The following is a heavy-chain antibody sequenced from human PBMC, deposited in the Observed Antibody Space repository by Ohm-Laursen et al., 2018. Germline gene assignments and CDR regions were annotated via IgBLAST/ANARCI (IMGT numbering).Heavy chain of an antibody. Sequence: SDTLSLTCAVSGYSISSGYFWGWIRQPPGKGLEWIGTIYHSGSTNYNPSLKSRVTISVDTSKNQFSLKLSSVTAADTAVYYCARAQNTMVRGVIPLPNWFDPWGQGTLVTVSS. V-gene: IGHV4-38-2*01. CDR1: GYSISSGYF. CDR2: IYHSGST. D-gene: IGHD3-10*01. CDR3: ARAQNTMVRGVIPLPNWFDP. J-gene: IGHJ5*02.